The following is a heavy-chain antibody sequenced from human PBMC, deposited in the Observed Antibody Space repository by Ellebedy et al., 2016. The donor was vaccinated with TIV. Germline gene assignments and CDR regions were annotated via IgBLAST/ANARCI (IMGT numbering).Heavy chain of an antibody. J-gene: IGHJ4*02. Sequence: ASVKVSCKASGYSFTSYGFSWVRQAPGQGLEWMGWISAYNGNTHYAPKFQGRVTMTEDTSTTTVHMELRSLRADDTAVYYCARDGVVPADVIDFWGQGTLVTVSS. CDR2: ISAYNGNT. CDR1: GYSFTSYG. CDR3: ARDGVVPADVIDF. V-gene: IGHV1-18*04. D-gene: IGHD2-2*01.